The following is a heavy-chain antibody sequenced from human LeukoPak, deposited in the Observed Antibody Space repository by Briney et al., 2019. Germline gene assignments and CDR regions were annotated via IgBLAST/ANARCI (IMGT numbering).Heavy chain of an antibody. D-gene: IGHD3-16*02. Sequence: SQTLSLTCTVSGGSISSGSYYWSWIRQPAGKGLEWIGRIYTSGSTNYNPSLKSRVTISVDTSKNQFSLKLSSVTAADTAVYYCAREPRYGFVDYWGQGTLVTVS. V-gene: IGHV4-61*02. CDR1: GGSISSGSYY. J-gene: IGHJ4*02. CDR3: AREPRYGFVDY. CDR2: IYTSGST.